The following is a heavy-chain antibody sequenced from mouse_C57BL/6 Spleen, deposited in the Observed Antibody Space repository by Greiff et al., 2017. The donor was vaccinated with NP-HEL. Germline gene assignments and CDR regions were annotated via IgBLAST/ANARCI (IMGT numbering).Heavy chain of an antibody. D-gene: IGHD3-1*01. J-gene: IGHJ2*01. V-gene: IGHV5-6*02. CDR3: ARQRAGYYFDY. CDR1: GFTFSSYG. Sequence: VKLVESGGDLVKPGGSLKLSCAASGFTFSSYGMSWVRQTPDKRLEWVATISSGGSYTYYPDSVKGRFTISRDNAKNTLYLQMSSLKSEDTAMYYCARQRAGYYFDYWGQGTTLTVSS. CDR2: ISSGGSYT.